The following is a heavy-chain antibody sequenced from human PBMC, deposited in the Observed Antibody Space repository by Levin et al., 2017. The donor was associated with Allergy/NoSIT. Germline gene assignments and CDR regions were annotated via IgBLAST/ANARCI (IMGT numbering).Heavy chain of an antibody. Sequence: GGSLRLSCTGSGFTFGDYAMSWVRQAPGKGLEWVGFIRNKAHGGTTEYAASVKGRLTISRDDSKSIAYLQMNSLKTEDTAVYFCARGGPPNYDYNSGSYRDGYFDYWGQGTLFTVSS. CDR1: GFTFGDYA. D-gene: IGHD3-16*02. V-gene: IGHV3-49*04. J-gene: IGHJ4*02. CDR2: IRNKAHGGTT. CDR3: ARGGPPNYDYNSGSYRDGYFDY.